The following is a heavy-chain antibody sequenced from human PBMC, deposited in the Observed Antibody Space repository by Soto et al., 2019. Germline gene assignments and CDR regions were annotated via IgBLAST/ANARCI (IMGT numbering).Heavy chain of an antibody. J-gene: IGHJ4*02. Sequence: ASVKVSCKASGYTFTSYYMHWVRQAPGQGLEWMGIINPSGGSTSYAQKFQGRVTMTRDTSTSTVYMELSSLRSEDTAVYYCARGAIPIFGVVILNGLFDYWGQGTLVTVSS. CDR2: INPSGGST. D-gene: IGHD3-3*01. V-gene: IGHV1-46*01. CDR1: GYTFTSYY. CDR3: ARGAIPIFGVVILNGLFDY.